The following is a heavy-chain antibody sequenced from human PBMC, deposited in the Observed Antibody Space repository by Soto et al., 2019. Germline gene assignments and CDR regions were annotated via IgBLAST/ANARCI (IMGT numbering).Heavy chain of an antibody. CDR2: ISSSSSTI. CDR1: GFTFSSYS. J-gene: IGHJ5*02. Sequence: GGSLRLSCAASGFTFSSYSMNWVRQAPGKGLEWVSYISSSSSTIYYADSVKGRFTISRDNAKNSLYLQMNSLRDEDTAVYYCARDGNVKVSYSSSFWFDPWGQGTLVTVSS. CDR3: ARDGNVKVSYSSSFWFDP. V-gene: IGHV3-48*02. D-gene: IGHD6-6*01.